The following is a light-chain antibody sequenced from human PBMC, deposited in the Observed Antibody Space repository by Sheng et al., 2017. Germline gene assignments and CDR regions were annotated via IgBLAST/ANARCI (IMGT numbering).Light chain of an antibody. J-gene: IGKJ1*01. V-gene: IGKV1-5*03. Sequence: DIQLTQSPSTMSASVGDRVTITCRASESISAWLAWYQQKPGKAPKLLIYRASSLESGVPSRFSGSASGTEFTFTISSLQPDDAATYYCQEYASYSWTFGQGTEGGNQT. CDR3: QEYASYSWT. CDR1: ESISAW. CDR2: RAS.